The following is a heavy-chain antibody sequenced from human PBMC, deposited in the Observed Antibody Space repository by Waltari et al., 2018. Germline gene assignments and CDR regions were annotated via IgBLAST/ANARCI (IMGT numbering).Heavy chain of an antibody. CDR2: SNHSGST. V-gene: IGHV4-34*01. D-gene: IGHD3-3*01. Sequence: QVQLQQWGAGLLKPSETLSLTCAVYGGSLRGYYWSWIRQPPGKGLEWIGESNHSGSTNYNPSLKSRVTISVDTSKNQFSLKLSSVTAADTAAYYCARVQVWSYNFDYWGQGTLVTVSS. CDR1: GGSLRGYY. J-gene: IGHJ4*02. CDR3: ARVQVWSYNFDY.